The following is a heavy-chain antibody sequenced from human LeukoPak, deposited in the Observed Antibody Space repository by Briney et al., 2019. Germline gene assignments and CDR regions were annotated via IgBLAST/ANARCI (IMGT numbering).Heavy chain of an antibody. CDR3: ARGGSSYNDEHEEFDY. Sequence: ASVKVSCKASGYTFTSHDINWVRQATGQGLEWMGWMNPNSGYTGYGQKLQGRVTMTRDTSTSTAYMELSSLRSEDTAVYYCARGGSSYNDEHEEFDYWGQGTVVTVSS. D-gene: IGHD3-22*01. CDR1: GYTFTSHD. J-gene: IGHJ4*02. CDR2: MNPNSGYT. V-gene: IGHV1-8*01.